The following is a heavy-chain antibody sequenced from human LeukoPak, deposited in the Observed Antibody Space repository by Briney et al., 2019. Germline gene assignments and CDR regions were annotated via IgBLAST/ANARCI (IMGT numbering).Heavy chain of an antibody. CDR2: ISWNSGSI. V-gene: IGHV3-9*01. J-gene: IGHJ4*02. Sequence: PGGSLRLSCAAYGVTFDDYAMHWVRQAPGKGLEWVSGISWNSGSIGYADSVKGRFTISRDNAKNSLYLQMNSLRAEDTALYYCAKDRDQYCSCTSCQTHFDYWGQGTLVTVSS. D-gene: IGHD2-2*01. CDR1: GVTFDDYA. CDR3: AKDRDQYCSCTSCQTHFDY.